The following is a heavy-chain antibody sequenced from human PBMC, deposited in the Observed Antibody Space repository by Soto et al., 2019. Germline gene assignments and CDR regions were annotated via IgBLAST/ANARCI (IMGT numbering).Heavy chain of an antibody. J-gene: IGHJ6*02. CDR3: ARDRAGAAYYGDYALFGPYYYDGMDV. CDR1: GGTFSSYA. D-gene: IGHD4-17*01. V-gene: IGHV1-69*01. CDR2: IIPIFGTA. Sequence: QVQLVQSGAEVKKPGSSVKVSCKASGGTFSSYAISWVRQAPGQGLEWMGGIIPIFGTANYAQKFQGRVTITADESTSTAYMELSSLRSEDTAVYYCARDRAGAAYYGDYALFGPYYYDGMDVWGQGTTVTVSS.